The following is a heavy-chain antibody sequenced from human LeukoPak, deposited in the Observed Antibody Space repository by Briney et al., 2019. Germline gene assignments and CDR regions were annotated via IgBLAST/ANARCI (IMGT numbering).Heavy chain of an antibody. J-gene: IGHJ4*02. Sequence: ASVKVSCTASGYTFTSYDINWVRQATGQGLEWMGWMNPNSGNTGYAQKFQGRVTMTRNTSISTAYMELSSLRSEDTAVYYCARGATYYDYVWGSYRFDYWGQGTLVTVSS. CDR1: GYTFTSYD. V-gene: IGHV1-8*01. CDR3: ARGATYYDYVWGSYRFDY. CDR2: MNPNSGNT. D-gene: IGHD3-16*02.